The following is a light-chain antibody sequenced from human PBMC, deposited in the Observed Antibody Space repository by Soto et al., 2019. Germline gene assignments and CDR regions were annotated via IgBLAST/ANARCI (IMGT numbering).Light chain of an antibody. Sequence: QSALTQPASVSGSPGQSITISCTGTSSDVGNYNYVSWYQQHPGKAPKLMIYDVSNRPSGVSNRFSGSKSGITASLTISGLQAEDEADYYCSSYKSSSTYVFGTGTKVTVL. CDR2: DVS. CDR3: SSYKSSSTYV. V-gene: IGLV2-14*01. J-gene: IGLJ1*01. CDR1: SSDVGNYNY.